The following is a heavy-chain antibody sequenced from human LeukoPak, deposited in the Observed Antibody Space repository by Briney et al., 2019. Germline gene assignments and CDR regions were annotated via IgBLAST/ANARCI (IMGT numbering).Heavy chain of an antibody. V-gene: IGHV4-4*02. CDR2: IYHSGST. D-gene: IGHD4-17*01. CDR1: GGSISSSNW. Sequence: SETLSLTCAVSGGSISSSNWWGWVRQPPGKGLEWIGEIYHSGSTNYNPSLKSRVTISVDKSKNQFSLKLSSVTAADTAVYYCARVNYGDYTFDYWGQGTLVTVSS. J-gene: IGHJ4*02. CDR3: ARVNYGDYTFDY.